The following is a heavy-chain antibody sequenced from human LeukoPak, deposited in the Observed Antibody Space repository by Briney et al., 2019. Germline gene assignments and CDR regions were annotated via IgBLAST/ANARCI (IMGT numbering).Heavy chain of an antibody. J-gene: IGHJ6*02. CDR3: ARVLGDYYGMDV. Sequence: SETLSLTCAVYGGSFGGYYWSWIRQPPGKGLEWIGEINHSGSTNYNPSLKSRVTISVDTSKNQFSLKLSSVTAADTAVYYCARVLGDYYGMDVWGQGTTVTVSS. CDR1: GGSFGGYY. V-gene: IGHV4-34*01. CDR2: INHSGST. D-gene: IGHD2-15*01.